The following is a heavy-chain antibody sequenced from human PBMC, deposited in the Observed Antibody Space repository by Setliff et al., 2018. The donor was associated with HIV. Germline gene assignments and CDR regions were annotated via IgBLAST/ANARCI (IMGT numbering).Heavy chain of an antibody. CDR2: MNPNSGNA. CDR1: GYTFTSSD. Sequence: GASVKVSCKASGYTFTSSDINWVRQATGQGLEWMGWMNPNSGNAGYAQKFQGRVTISADESTSTAYMEVSSLRSEDTAVYYCARESTRTGAFDYWGQGTLVTVSS. CDR3: ARESTRTGAFDY. D-gene: IGHD7-27*01. J-gene: IGHJ4*02. V-gene: IGHV1-8*03.